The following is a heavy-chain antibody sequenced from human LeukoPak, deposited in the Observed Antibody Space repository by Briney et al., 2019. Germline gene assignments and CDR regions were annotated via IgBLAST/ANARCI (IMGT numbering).Heavy chain of an antibody. V-gene: IGHV4-59*01. CDR2: IYYSGST. Sequence: SETLSLTCTVSGGPISSYYWSWIRQPPGKGLVWIGYIYYSGSTNYNPSLKSRVTISVDTSKNQFSLKLSSVTAADTAVYDCARAELGTLFDYGGQGPMVTVSS. D-gene: IGHD7-27*01. CDR3: ARAELGTLFDY. CDR1: GGPISSYY. J-gene: IGHJ4*02.